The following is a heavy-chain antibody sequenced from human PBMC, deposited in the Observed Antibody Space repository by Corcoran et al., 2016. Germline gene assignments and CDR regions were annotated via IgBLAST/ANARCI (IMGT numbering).Heavy chain of an antibody. CDR2: IIPIFGTA. V-gene: IGHV1-69*01. CDR1: GGTFSSYA. J-gene: IGHJ6*02. Sequence: QVQLVQSGAEVKKPGSSVKVSCKASGGTFSSYAISWVRQAPGQGLEWMGGIIPIFGTANYAQKFQGRVTITADESTSTAYMELSSLRSEDTAVYYCATAPGRGSTVTTQYYYHGMDVWGQGTTVTVSS. CDR3: ATAPGRGSTVTTQYYYHGMDV. D-gene: IGHD4-17*01.